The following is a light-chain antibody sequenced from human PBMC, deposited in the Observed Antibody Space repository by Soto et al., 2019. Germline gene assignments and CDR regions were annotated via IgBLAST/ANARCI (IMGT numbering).Light chain of an antibody. CDR2: KAS. CDR3: QHYTHYMYT. Sequence: DIQMTQSPSTLSASVGDRVTITCRASQSISSWLAWYQQKPGKAPKLLIYKASSLESGVPSGFSGSGSATEFTLTISSLQPDDFATYYCQHYTHYMYTFGQGTKLEIK. J-gene: IGKJ2*01. V-gene: IGKV1-5*03. CDR1: QSISSW.